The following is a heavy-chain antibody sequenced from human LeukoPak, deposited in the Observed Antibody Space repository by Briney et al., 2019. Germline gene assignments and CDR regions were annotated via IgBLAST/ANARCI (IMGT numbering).Heavy chain of an antibody. Sequence: PGGSLRLSCAASGFTFSSYWMHWVRQAPGKGLVWVSRINSDGSSITYADSVKGRFTISRDNAKNTLYLQMNSLRAEDTAVYYCARMVRGVEPDYWGQGTLVTVSS. V-gene: IGHV3-74*03. J-gene: IGHJ4*02. CDR2: INSDGSSI. D-gene: IGHD3-10*01. CDR1: GFTFSSYW. CDR3: ARMVRGVEPDY.